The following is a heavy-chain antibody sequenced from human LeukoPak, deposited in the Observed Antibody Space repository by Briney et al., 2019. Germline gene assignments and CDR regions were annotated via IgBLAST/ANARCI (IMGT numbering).Heavy chain of an antibody. CDR1: GFTFSGSA. V-gene: IGHV3-73*01. J-gene: IGHJ6*03. CDR3: TALGAAAGYYYYYYTDV. Sequence: GGSLRLSCAASGFTFSGSAMHWVRQASGKGLEWVGRIRCKANSYATAYAASVKGRFTISRDDSKNTAYLQMNSLKTEDTAVYYCTALGAAAGYYYYYYTDVWGKGTTVTVSS. D-gene: IGHD6-13*01. CDR2: IRCKANSYAT.